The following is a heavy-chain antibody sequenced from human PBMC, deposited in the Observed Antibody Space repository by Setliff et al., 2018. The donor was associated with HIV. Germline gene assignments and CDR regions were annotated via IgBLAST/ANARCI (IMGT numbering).Heavy chain of an antibody. V-gene: IGHV4-38-2*01. CDR1: GYSISSDYY. D-gene: IGHD3-16*01. Sequence: SETLSLTCSVSGYSISSDYYWGWLRQSPGKGLDWIGTIYHSGSTYYNPALKSRATISVDPSTEQFSLRLTSVTAADTAVYYCARSRNSYVGGFDFWGQGTQVTVSS. CDR3: ARSRNSYVGGFDF. J-gene: IGHJ4*02. CDR2: IYHSGST.